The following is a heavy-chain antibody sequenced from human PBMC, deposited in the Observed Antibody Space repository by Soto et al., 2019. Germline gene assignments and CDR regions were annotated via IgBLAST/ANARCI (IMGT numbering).Heavy chain of an antibody. Sequence: SETLSLTCTVSGGSVSSGSYYWSWIRQPPGKGLEWIGYIYYSGSTNYNPSLKSRVTISVDTSKNQFSLKLSSVTAADTAVYYCASYDSSGYYSGYYFDSWGQGTLVTVSS. CDR2: IYYSGST. CDR1: GGSVSSGSYY. D-gene: IGHD3-22*01. V-gene: IGHV4-61*01. J-gene: IGHJ4*02. CDR3: ASYDSSGYYSGYYFDS.